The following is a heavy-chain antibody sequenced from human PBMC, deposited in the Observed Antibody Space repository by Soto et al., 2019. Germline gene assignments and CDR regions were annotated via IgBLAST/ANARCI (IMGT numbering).Heavy chain of an antibody. J-gene: IGHJ5*02. CDR1: GGTFSSYA. D-gene: IGHD3-22*01. Sequence: QVQLVQSGAEVKKPGSSVKVSCKASGGTFSSYAITWVRQAPGQGLEWMGGIIPIFGTANYAQKFQGRVTTTADESKRTAYMELSSLRSEDTAVYYCARDRGPSSGYYPYWFDPWGQGTLVTVSS. V-gene: IGHV1-69*12. CDR2: IIPIFGTA. CDR3: ARDRGPSSGYYPYWFDP.